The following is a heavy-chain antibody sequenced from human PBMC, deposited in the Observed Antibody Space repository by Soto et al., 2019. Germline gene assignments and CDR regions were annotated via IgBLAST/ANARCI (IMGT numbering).Heavy chain of an antibody. D-gene: IGHD6-19*01. Sequence: SETLSLTCTVSGGSISSSSYYWGWIRQPPGKGLEWIGNIYYSGNTYYNPSLKSRVTISVDTSKNQFSLKPSSVTAADTAVYYCARRHSSGWYFDYWGQGTLVTVS. J-gene: IGHJ4*02. CDR1: GGSISSSSYY. CDR3: ARRHSSGWYFDY. V-gene: IGHV4-39*01. CDR2: IYYSGNT.